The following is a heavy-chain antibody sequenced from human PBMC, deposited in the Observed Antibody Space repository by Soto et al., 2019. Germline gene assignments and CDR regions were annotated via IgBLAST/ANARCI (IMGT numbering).Heavy chain of an antibody. D-gene: IGHD5-12*01. V-gene: IGHV4-59*01. CDR3: ARVLGYSALFYMDV. CDR2: IYYSGST. CDR1: GGSISSYY. Sequence: PSETLSLTCTVSGGSISSYYWSWIRQPPGKGLEWIGYIYYSGSTNYNPSLKSRVTISVDTSKNQFSLKLSSVTAADTAVYYCARVLGYSALFYMDVWGKGTTVTVSS. J-gene: IGHJ6*03.